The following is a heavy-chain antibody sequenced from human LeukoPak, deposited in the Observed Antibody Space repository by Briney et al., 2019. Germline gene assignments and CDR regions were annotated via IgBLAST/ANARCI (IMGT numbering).Heavy chain of an antibody. CDR3: ARLRIAAVDFDY. CDR2: IFHSGST. CDR1: GGSITSSSYY. J-gene: IGHJ4*02. Sequence: PSETLSLTCTVSGGSITSSSYYWVWIRQPPGKGLEWIGSIFHSGSTYYNPSLKSRVTISVDTSKNQFSLKLSSVTAADTAVYYCARLRIAAVDFDYWGQGTLVTVSS. D-gene: IGHD6-13*01. V-gene: IGHV4-39*01.